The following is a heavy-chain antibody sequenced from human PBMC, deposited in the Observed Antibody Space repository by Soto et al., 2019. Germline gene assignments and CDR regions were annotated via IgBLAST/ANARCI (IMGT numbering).Heavy chain of an antibody. D-gene: IGHD4-17*01. Sequence: SETLSLTCTVSGGSISGSSYYWGWIRQPPGKGLECIGSVHYSGSTDYNPSLKSRVTISVDTSKNQFSLKLTSVTAADTAVYFCASFSGATYGDYGGGINYWGQGTLVTVSS. CDR1: GGSISGSSYY. CDR3: ASFSGATYGDYGGGINY. V-gene: IGHV4-39*01. CDR2: VHYSGST. J-gene: IGHJ4*02.